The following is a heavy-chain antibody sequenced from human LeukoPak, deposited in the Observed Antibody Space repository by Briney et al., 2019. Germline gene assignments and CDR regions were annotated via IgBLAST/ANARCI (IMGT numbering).Heavy chain of an antibody. Sequence: PGGSLRLSCVSYVYTDSSNDMRWFRQAPGKGLEWVSIIYSGGTTYYAASVKGRFTISRDDSKNTLYHQMNTLRDEDTAVYYCSRGAGELYRCFSKYYFDFWGQGTLVTVSS. CDR2: IYSGGTT. CDR1: VYTDSSND. V-gene: IGHV3-53*01. J-gene: IGHJ4*02. CDR3: SRGAGELYRCFSKYYFDF. D-gene: IGHD3-16*02.